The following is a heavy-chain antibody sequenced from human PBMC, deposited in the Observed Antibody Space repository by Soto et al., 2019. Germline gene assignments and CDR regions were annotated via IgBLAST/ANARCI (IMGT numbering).Heavy chain of an antibody. CDR3: ARDGYYDFWSGYRVDGMDV. D-gene: IGHD3-3*01. V-gene: IGHV3-30*03. CDR2: ISYDGSNK. J-gene: IGHJ6*02. Sequence: SGGSLRLSCAASGFTFSSYGMHWVRQAPGKGLEWVAVISYDGSNKYYADSVKGRFTISRDNSKNTLYLQMNSLRAEDTAVYYCARDGYYDFWSGYRVDGMDVWGQGTTVTVSS. CDR1: GFTFSSYG.